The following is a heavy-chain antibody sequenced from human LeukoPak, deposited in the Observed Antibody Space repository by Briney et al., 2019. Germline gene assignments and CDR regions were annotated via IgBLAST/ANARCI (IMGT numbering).Heavy chain of an antibody. CDR1: GFTFSSYG. Sequence: GGSLRLSCAASGFTFSSYGMHWVRQAPGKGLEWVAVISYDGSNKYYADSVKGRFTISRDNSKNTLYLQMNSLRAEDTAVYYCAKDNYGDYNYYYYGMDVWGQGTRSPSP. CDR3: AKDNYGDYNYYYYGMDV. CDR2: ISYDGSNK. J-gene: IGHJ6*02. V-gene: IGHV3-30*18. D-gene: IGHD4-17*01.